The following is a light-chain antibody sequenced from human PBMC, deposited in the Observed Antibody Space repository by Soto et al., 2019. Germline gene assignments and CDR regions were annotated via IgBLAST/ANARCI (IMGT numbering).Light chain of an antibody. CDR1: SSDVGGYNR. Sequence: QSALTQPPSVSGSPGQSVTISCTGTSSDVGGYNRLSWYQQPPGTAPKLIMYEVNTRPSGVPDRFSGSKSGSTASLTISGLQAEDEADYYCSLYISGSTYVFGTGIKLTVL. CDR2: EVN. V-gene: IGLV2-18*01. CDR3: SLYISGSTYV. J-gene: IGLJ1*01.